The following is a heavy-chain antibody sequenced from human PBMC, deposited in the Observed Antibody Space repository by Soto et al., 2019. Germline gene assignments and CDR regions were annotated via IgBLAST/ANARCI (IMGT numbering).Heavy chain of an antibody. CDR2: IIPIFGTP. CDR3: ARDPDYGGNSGLGLVDY. J-gene: IGHJ4*02. V-gene: IGHV1-69*06. D-gene: IGHD4-17*01. Sequence: QVQLVQSGAEVKKPGSSVKVSCKASGGTFSSYAISWVRQAPGLGLEWMGGIIPIFGTPNYAQKFQGRVTITADKSTSTAYMELSSLRSEDTAVYYCARDPDYGGNSGLGLVDYWGQGTLVTVSS. CDR1: GGTFSSYA.